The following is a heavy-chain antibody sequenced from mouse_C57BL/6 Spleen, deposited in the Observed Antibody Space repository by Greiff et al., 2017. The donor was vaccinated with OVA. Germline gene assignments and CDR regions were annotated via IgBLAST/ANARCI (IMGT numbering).Heavy chain of an antibody. J-gene: IGHJ3*01. CDR1: GFNIKNTY. CDR3: ARDGSSLAWFAY. Sequence: VHVKQSVAELVRPGASVKLSCTASGFNIKNTYMHWVKQRPEQGLEWIGRIDPANGNTKYAPKFQGKATITADTSSNTAYLQRSSLTSEDTAIYYCARDGSSLAWFAYWGQGTLVTVSA. V-gene: IGHV14-3*01. D-gene: IGHD1-1*01. CDR2: IDPANGNT.